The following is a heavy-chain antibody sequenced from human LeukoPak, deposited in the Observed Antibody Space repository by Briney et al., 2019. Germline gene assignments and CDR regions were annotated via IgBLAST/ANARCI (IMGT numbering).Heavy chain of an antibody. J-gene: IGHJ6*03. D-gene: IGHD3-22*01. CDR3: ANAIYDSIPRSNMDV. V-gene: IGHV3-15*01. CDR2: IKSKTDGGTT. CDR1: GFTFSNAW. Sequence: GGSLRLSCAASGFTFSNAWMSWVRQAPGKGLEWVGRIKSKTDGGTTDYAAPVKGRFTISRDDSKNTLYLQMNSLRAEDTAVYYCANAIYDSIPRSNMDVWGKGTTVTVSS.